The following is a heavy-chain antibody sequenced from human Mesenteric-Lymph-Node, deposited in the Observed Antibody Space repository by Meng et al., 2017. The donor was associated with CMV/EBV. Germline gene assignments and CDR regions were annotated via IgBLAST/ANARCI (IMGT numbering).Heavy chain of an antibody. CDR1: GYTFTSYY. J-gene: IGHJ6*02. CDR2: INPSGGST. D-gene: IGHD5-18*01. V-gene: IGHV1-46*01. Sequence: ASVKVSCKASGYTFTSYYMHWVRQAPGQGLEWMGIINPSGGSTSYAQKFQGRVTMTRDTSTSTVYMELSSLRSEDTAVYYCAREGQATAMSNRYYYYGMDVWGQGTTVTVSS. CDR3: AREGQATAMSNRYYYYGMDV.